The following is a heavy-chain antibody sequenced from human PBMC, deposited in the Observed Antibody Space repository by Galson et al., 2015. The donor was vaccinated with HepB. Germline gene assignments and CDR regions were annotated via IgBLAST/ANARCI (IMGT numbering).Heavy chain of an antibody. CDR1: GFTLSSYW. CDR3: AKFGRVGY. D-gene: IGHD3-10*01. V-gene: IGHV3-7*01. CDR2: IKQDGSEK. Sequence: SLRLSCAASGFTLSSYWMSWVRQAPGKGLEWVANIKQDGSEKYYVDSVKGRFTISRDNAKNSLYLQMNSLRAEDTAVYYCAKFGRVGYWGQGTLVTVSS. J-gene: IGHJ4*02.